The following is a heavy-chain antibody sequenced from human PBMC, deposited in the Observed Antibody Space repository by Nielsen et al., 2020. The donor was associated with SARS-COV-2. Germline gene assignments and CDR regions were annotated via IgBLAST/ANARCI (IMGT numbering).Heavy chain of an antibody. CDR2: IHYSGST. CDR1: GDSIGRYY. V-gene: IGHV4-59*13. Sequence: SETLSLTCTVSGDSIGRYYWSWIRQPPGKGLEWFGYIHYSGSTIYNPSLKSRVTISVDTSKNQFSLRLSSVTAADTAVYYCARLGSRWLQFPDYWGQGTLVTVSS. D-gene: IGHD5-24*01. J-gene: IGHJ4*02. CDR3: ARLGSRWLQFPDY.